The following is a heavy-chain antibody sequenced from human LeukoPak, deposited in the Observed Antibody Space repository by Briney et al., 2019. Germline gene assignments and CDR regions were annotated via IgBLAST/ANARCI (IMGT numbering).Heavy chain of an antibody. CDR3: AKDGLGSGWYDYYFDY. D-gene: IGHD6-19*01. V-gene: IGHV3-23*01. CDR1: GFTFDNYA. J-gene: IGHJ4*02. CDR2: IRGGGAVT. Sequence: GGSLRLSCAASGFTFDNYAMNWVRQAPGKGLEWLSYIRGGGAVTRYSDSVKGRFTISRDNSKNTLYLQMNSLRAEDTAVYYCAKDGLGSGWYDYYFDYWGQGTLVTVSS.